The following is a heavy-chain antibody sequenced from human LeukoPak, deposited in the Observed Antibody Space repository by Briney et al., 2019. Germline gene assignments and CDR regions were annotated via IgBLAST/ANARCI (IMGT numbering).Heavy chain of an antibody. V-gene: IGHV3-23*01. D-gene: IGHD3-10*01. CDR1: GFTFSSYW. CDR3: AKSIYGSGSLSYFDY. Sequence: GGSLRLSCATSGFTFSSYWMSWVRQAPGKGLEWVSAISGSGGSTYYADSVKGRFTISRDNSKNTLYLQMNSLRAEDTAVYYCAKSIYGSGSLSYFDYWGQGTLVTVSS. CDR2: ISGSGGST. J-gene: IGHJ4*02.